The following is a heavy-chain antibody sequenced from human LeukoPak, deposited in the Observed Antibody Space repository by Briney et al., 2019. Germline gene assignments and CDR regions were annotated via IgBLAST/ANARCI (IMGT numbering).Heavy chain of an antibody. Sequence: GGSLRLSCAASGFTFSSYEMNWVRQAPGKGLEWVSYISSSGSTIYYADSVKGRFTISRDNAKNPLYLQMNSLRAEDTAVYYCARTKAAGNGWENFDYWGQGTLVTVSS. J-gene: IGHJ4*02. CDR2: ISSSGSTI. D-gene: IGHD6-25*01. CDR3: ARTKAAGNGWENFDY. V-gene: IGHV3-48*03. CDR1: GFTFSSYE.